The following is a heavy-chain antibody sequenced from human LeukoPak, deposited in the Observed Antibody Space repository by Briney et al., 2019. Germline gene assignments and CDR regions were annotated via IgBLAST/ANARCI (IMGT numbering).Heavy chain of an antibody. CDR3: AKDFRRIFDVVVPAAGAFDI. J-gene: IGHJ3*02. D-gene: IGHD2-2*01. CDR2: IYIGGST. CDR1: GFTVSSNY. V-gene: IGHV3-66*02. Sequence: PGGSLRLSCAASGFTVSSNYMSWVRQAPGKGLEWVSVIYIGGSTYYADSVKGRFTISRDNSKNTLYLQMNSLRAEDTAVYYCAKDFRRIFDVVVPAAGAFDIWGQGTMVTVSS.